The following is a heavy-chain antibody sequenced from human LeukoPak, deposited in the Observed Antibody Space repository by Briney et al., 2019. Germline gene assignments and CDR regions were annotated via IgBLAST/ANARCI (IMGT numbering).Heavy chain of an antibody. CDR2: ISSSSSYI. J-gene: IGHJ4*02. V-gene: IGHV3-21*01. CDR3: ARLAAAAGPCYLGY. Sequence: PGGSLRLSCAASGFTFSSYSMNWVRQAPGKGLEWVSSISSSSSYIYYADSVKGRFTISRDNAKNSLYLQMNSLRAEDTAVYYCARLAAAAGPCYLGYWGQGTLVTVSS. CDR1: GFTFSSYS. D-gene: IGHD6-13*01.